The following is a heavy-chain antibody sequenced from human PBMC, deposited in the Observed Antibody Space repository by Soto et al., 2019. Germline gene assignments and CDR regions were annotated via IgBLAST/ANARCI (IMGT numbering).Heavy chain of an antibody. D-gene: IGHD3-10*01. Sequence: QLQLQESGPGLVKPSETLSLTCTVSGGSISSSSYYWGWIRQPPGKGLEWIGSIYYSGSTYYNPSLTSRVTISVDTSTNQSSRKLSPVPAADTAVYYCARRGSGSYSDYWGQGTLVTVSS. CDR3: ARRGSGSYSDY. V-gene: IGHV4-39*01. CDR1: GGSISSSSYY. CDR2: IYYSGST. J-gene: IGHJ4*02.